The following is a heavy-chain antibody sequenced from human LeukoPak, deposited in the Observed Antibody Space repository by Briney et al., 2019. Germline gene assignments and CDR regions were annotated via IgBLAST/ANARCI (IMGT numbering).Heavy chain of an antibody. CDR3: ARLYSSGVGAFDI. D-gene: IGHD3-10*01. J-gene: IGHJ3*02. V-gene: IGHV3-48*01. CDR1: GFTFSSYS. Sequence: GGSLRLSCAASGFTFSSYSMNWVRQAPGKGLEWVSYISSSSSTIYYADSVKGRFTISRDNAKDSLYLQMNSLRAEDTAVYYCARLYSSGVGAFDIWGQGTMVTVSS. CDR2: ISSSSSTI.